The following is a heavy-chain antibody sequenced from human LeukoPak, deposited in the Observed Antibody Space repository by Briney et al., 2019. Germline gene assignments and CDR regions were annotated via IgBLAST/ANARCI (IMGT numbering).Heavy chain of an antibody. J-gene: IGHJ4*02. V-gene: IGHV4-39*01. CDR1: GGSISHSSYY. D-gene: IGHD2-2*01. CDR2: VYYSGST. Sequence: PSETLSLTCTVSGGSISHSSYYWGWIRQPPGKGLEWMGSVYYSGSTSYYPSLKSRVTISVDTSKNQFSLKLNSVTASDTAVYYCARGRAGYCSTNSCYRDFDYWGQGILVTVSS. CDR3: ARGRAGYCSTNSCYRDFDY.